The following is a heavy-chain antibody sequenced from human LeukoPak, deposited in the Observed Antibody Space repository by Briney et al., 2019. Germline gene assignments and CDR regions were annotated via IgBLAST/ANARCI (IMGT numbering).Heavy chain of an antibody. V-gene: IGHV1-46*01. CDR2: INPSGAGT. CDR1: GYTFTRYY. Sequence: ASVKVSCKASGYTFTRYYMHWVRQAPGQGLEWMGIINPSGAGTTYAQNFQGRVTMTRDTSTSTVYMDLSSLRSEDTAVYYCAREPGLGYFEAALWGAFDIWGQGTMVTVSS. D-gene: IGHD3-9*01. CDR3: AREPGLGYFEAALWGAFDI. J-gene: IGHJ3*02.